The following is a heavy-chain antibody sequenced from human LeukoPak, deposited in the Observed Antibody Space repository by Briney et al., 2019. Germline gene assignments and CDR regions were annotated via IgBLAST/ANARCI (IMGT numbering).Heavy chain of an antibody. CDR2: LSGTGITT. J-gene: IGHJ1*01. D-gene: IGHD1-26*01. CDR1: GFTFSGYA. Sequence: QPGGSLRLSCAASGFTFSGYAMSWVRQAPGRGLAWVSALSGTGITTYYADSVKGRFTISRDNSKNTLYLQMNSLRAEDTAVYYCAKAEWELLGYFQHWGQGTLVTVSS. CDR3: AKAEWELLGYFQH. V-gene: IGHV3-23*01.